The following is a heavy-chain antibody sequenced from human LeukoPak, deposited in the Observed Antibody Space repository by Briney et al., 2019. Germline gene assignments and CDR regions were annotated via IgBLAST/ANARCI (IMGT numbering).Heavy chain of an antibody. CDR1: GFTFSRYG. D-gene: IGHD5-12*01. CDR2: IRGSGSTI. J-gene: IGHJ6*03. Sequence: GGSLRLSREASGFTFSRYGMSWVRQAPGKGLEWVSAIRGSGSTIYYADSVKGRFTISRDNAKNSLYLQMNSLRAEDTAVYYCARDGYGYYYYYMDVWGKGTTVTISS. CDR3: ARDGYGYYYYYMDV. V-gene: IGHV3-48*03.